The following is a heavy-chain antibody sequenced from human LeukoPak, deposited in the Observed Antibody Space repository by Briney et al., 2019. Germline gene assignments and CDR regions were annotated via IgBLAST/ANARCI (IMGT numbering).Heavy chain of an antibody. D-gene: IGHD2-8*01. J-gene: IGHJ5*02. CDR3: ARAKPGMVYATYWFDP. Sequence: VASVKVSCKASGYTFTSYDINWVRQATGQGLEWMGRMNPNSGNTGYAQKFQGRVTMTRNTSISTAYMELSSLRSEDTAVYYCARAKPGMVYATYWFDPWGQGTLVTVSS. CDR1: GYTFTSYD. CDR2: MNPNSGNT. V-gene: IGHV1-8*01.